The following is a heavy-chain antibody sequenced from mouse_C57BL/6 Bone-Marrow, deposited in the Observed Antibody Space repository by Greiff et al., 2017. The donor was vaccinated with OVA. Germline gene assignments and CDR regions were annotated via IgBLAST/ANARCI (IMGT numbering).Heavy chain of an antibody. Sequence: VQLQEFGAELVRPGASVKLSCKASGYTFTDYYISWVKQRPGQGLEWIARIYPGSGNIYYNEKFKGKATLTAEKSSSTAYMQLSSLTSDDSAVYFCARSERLRDSFDYWGQGTTLTVSS. CDR1: GYTFTDYY. V-gene: IGHV1-76*01. CDR2: IYPGSGNI. CDR3: ARSERLRDSFDY. J-gene: IGHJ2*01. D-gene: IGHD2-2*01.